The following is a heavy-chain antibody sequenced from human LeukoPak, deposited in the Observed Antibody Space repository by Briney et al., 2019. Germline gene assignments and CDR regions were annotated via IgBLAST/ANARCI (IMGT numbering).Heavy chain of an antibody. CDR3: ARDRGYGYLFDY. CDR2: VSSSGTTT. Sequence: HPGGSLRLSCAASGFTFSSYSVIWARQAPGKGLEWVSYVSSSGTTTYYADSVKGRFTISRDNGKNLVSLQMNSLRAEDTAVYYCARDRGYGYLFDYWGQGTLVTVSS. D-gene: IGHD5-18*01. J-gene: IGHJ4*02. V-gene: IGHV3-48*01. CDR1: GFTFSSYS.